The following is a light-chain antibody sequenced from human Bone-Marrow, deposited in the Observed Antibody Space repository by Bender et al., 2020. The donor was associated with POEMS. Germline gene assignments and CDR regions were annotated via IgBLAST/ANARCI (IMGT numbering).Light chain of an antibody. Sequence: QSVLTQPPSASGTPGQRVTISCSGSNSNVGSSYVYWYQHLPGTAPKLLIYRNNQRPSGVPDRFSGSKSGTSASLAISGLQAEDEADYYCQSFDTSLSGWVFGAGTKLTV. J-gene: IGLJ3*02. CDR1: NSNVGSSY. CDR3: QSFDTSLSGWV. V-gene: IGLV1-47*01. CDR2: RNN.